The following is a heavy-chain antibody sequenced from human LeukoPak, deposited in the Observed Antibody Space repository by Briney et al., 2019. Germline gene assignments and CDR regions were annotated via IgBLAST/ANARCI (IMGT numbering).Heavy chain of an antibody. CDR2: FYPADSDT. Sequence: GESPKIFCKGSGYLFTSYWIAWGRQMPREGLEGRGIFYPADSDTRYSPSFQGQVTISADKSTNPAFLRRTSLKAADTAIYYCGRGRGTGSPTTPRYFDLSGGGKLVTVSS. J-gene: IGHJ2*01. CDR1: GYLFTSYW. CDR3: GRGRGTGSPTTPRYFDL. D-gene: IGHD3-10*01. V-gene: IGHV5-51*01.